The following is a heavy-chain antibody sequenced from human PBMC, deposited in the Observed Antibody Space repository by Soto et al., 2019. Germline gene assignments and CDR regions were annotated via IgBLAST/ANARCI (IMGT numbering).Heavy chain of an antibody. D-gene: IGHD1-26*01. V-gene: IGHV1-18*01. CDR1: GYTFTSYG. CDR3: AREGSGSYPGAFDI. J-gene: IGHJ3*02. Sequence: RASVKLSCKASGYTFTSYGISWVRQAPGQGLEWMGWISAYNGNTNYAQKLQGRVTMTTDTSTSTAYMELRSLRSDDTAVYYCAREGSGSYPGAFDIWGQGTMVTISS. CDR2: ISAYNGNT.